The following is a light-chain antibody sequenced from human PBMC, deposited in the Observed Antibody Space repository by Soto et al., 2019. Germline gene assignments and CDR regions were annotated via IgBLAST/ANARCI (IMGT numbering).Light chain of an antibody. CDR3: AAWDDSLTTVA. J-gene: IGLJ2*01. CDR1: SSNIGSHT. V-gene: IGLV1-44*01. CDR2: GNN. Sequence: QSVLTQSPSASGTPGQRVTISCSGSSSNIGSHTVNWYQHLPGTAPKVLIYGNNQRPSGVPDRFSGSKSGTSASLAIGGLQSEDEADYYCAAWDDSLTTVAFGGGTKLTVL.